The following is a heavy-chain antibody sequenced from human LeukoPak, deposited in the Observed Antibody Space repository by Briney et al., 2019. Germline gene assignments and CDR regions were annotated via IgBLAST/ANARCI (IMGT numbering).Heavy chain of an antibody. CDR1: GFTFSSYA. D-gene: IGHD6-13*01. CDR2: IRYDGSNK. V-gene: IGHV3-30*02. CDR3: AKDRQQLVRTFEDY. Sequence: GGSLRLSCAASGFTFSSYAMHWVRQAPGKGLEWVAFIRYDGSNKYYADSVKGRFTISRDNSKNTLYLQMNSLRAEDTAVYYCAKDRQQLVRTFEDYWGQGTLVTVSS. J-gene: IGHJ4*02.